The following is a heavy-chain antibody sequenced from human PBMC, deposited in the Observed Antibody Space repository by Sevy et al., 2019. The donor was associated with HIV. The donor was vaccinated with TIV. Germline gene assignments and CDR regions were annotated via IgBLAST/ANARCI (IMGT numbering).Heavy chain of an antibody. CDR1: GGSIRTYY. D-gene: IGHD3-3*01. CDR2: IFDSGSN. Sequence: SETLSLTCTVSGGSIRTYYWSWIRQAPGKGLEWIGDIFDSGSNDYNSSLKSRVIISADTSKNQLSLKLTSVTAADTAIYYCARTLVALLRFLEDKWFDPWGQGSLVTVSS. CDR3: ARTLVALLRFLEDKWFDP. V-gene: IGHV4-59*01. J-gene: IGHJ5*02.